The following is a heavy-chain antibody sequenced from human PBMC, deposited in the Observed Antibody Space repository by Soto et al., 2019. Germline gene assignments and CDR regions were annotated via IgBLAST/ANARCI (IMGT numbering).Heavy chain of an antibody. CDR2: VYYSGST. V-gene: IGHV4-59*08. CDR1: GGSISDYS. Sequence: QVQLQESGPGLVKPSETLSLTCTVSGGSISDYSWSWFRQAPGKGLGWIGYVYYSGSTNYNPSLQSRVTISADTSKNQFSLKLSSLTAADPAVYYCARQAIDWGQGTLVTVSS. J-gene: IGHJ4*02. CDR3: ARQAID.